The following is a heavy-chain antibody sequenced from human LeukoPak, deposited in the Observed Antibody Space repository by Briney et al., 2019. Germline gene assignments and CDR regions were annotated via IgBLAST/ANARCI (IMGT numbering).Heavy chain of an antibody. Sequence: GGSLRLSCAASGFTFTDYAMTWVRQAPGKGLEWVSGISGSGDSTYHADSVRGRFAISRDNSKNTLYLQMNSLRAEDTAVYYCAKGPSGIVVVPGDYWGQGTLVTVSS. CDR1: GFTFTDYA. D-gene: IGHD2-2*01. CDR3: AKGPSGIVVVPGDY. J-gene: IGHJ4*02. V-gene: IGHV3-23*01. CDR2: ISGSGDST.